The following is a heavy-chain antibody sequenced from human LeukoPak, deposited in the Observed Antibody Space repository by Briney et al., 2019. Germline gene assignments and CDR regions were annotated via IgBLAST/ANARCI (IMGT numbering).Heavy chain of an antibody. CDR3: AKTQTNRYYYFDY. J-gene: IGHJ4*02. V-gene: IGHV3-30*18. D-gene: IGHD1-26*01. CDR2: VSYDGSDK. Sequence: GRSLRLSCAASGFTFSTYGMHWVRQAPGKGLEWVAIVSYDGSDKYYADSVEGRFTISRDNSKNTLYLQMNSLRPEDTAVYYCAKTQTNRYYYFDYWGQGTLVTVSS. CDR1: GFTFSTYG.